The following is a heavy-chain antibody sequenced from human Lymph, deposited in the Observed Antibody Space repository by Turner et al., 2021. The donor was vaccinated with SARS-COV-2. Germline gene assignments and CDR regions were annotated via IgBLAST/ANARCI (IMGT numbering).Heavy chain of an antibody. CDR2: IYSGGTT. Sequence: EVQLVESGGGLVQPGGSVRLSCAASGLTVSSNYMSWVRQAPGKGLEWVSVIYSGGTTYYADSLKGRFTISRHNSKNTLYLQMNSLRAEDTAVYYCARDLDTAGGMDVWGQGTTVTVSS. CDR3: ARDLDTAGGMDV. D-gene: IGHD5-18*01. V-gene: IGHV3-53*04. J-gene: IGHJ6*02. CDR1: GLTVSSNY.